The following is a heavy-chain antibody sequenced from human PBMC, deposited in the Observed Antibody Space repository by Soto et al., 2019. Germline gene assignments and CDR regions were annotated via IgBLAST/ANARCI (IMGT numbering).Heavy chain of an antibody. CDR3: AKIEDSTVYPLRGY. CDR2: IYHSGST. CDR1: GGSINNSDW. D-gene: IGHD2-15*01. V-gene: IGHV4-4*02. J-gene: IGHJ4*02. Sequence: QVQLQESGPGLVKPSGTLSLTCAVSGGSINNSDWWSWVRQPPGKGLEWIGEIYHSGSTTYAPSLNSGVTMSVAKSKNQFTLKLSSVTAVDTVVYYCAKIEDSTVYPLRGYWGQGTLVAVSS.